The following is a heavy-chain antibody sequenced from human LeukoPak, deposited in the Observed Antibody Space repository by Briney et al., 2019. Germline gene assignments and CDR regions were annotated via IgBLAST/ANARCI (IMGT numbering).Heavy chain of an antibody. J-gene: IGHJ4*02. Sequence: PSEILSLTCAVSGYSISSGYYWGWIRQPPGKGLEWIGSIYHSGSTYYNPSLKSRVTISVDTSKNQFSLKLSSVTAADTAVYYCARVTAYSSENYFDYWGQGTLVTVSS. CDR1: GYSISSGYY. D-gene: IGHD6-25*01. CDR3: ARVTAYSSENYFDY. CDR2: IYHSGST. V-gene: IGHV4-38-2*01.